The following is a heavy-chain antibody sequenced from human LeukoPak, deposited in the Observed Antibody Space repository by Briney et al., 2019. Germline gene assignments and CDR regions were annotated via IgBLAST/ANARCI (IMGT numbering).Heavy chain of an antibody. D-gene: IGHD1-26*01. Sequence: GGSLRLSCAASGFTFSVFVMSWVRRTPGKGLEWVSGISVSGDNTLYADSVKGRFTISRDNSKNTLYLEMNSLRAEDTAIYYCAKMKGHPLPKYYMDVWGQGTTVTVSS. V-gene: IGHV3-23*01. CDR3: AKMKGHPLPKYYMDV. CDR1: GFTFSVFV. J-gene: IGHJ6*01. CDR2: ISVSGDNT.